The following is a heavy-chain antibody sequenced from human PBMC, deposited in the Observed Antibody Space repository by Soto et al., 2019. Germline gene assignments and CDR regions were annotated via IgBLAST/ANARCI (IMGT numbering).Heavy chain of an antibody. CDR1: GFTFSSYA. D-gene: IGHD3-10*01. J-gene: IGHJ4*02. V-gene: IGHV3-23*01. CDR2: ISGSGGST. Sequence: EVQLLESGGGLVQPGGSLRLSCAASGFTFSSYAMSWVRQAPGKGLEWVSAISGSGGSTYYADSVKGRFTISRDNSQTPLYLQMNSLSAEDTAVYYCANASGWFGEFDYWGQGTLVTVSS. CDR3: ANASGWFGEFDY.